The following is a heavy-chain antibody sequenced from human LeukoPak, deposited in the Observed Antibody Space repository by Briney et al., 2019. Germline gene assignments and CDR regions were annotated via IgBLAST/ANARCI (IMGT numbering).Heavy chain of an antibody. CDR1: GFTFSGYS. V-gene: IGHV3-21*01. D-gene: IGHD3-9*01. Sequence: GGSLRLSCAASGFTFSGYSMNWVRQAPGKGLEWVSSISSSSSYIYYADSVKGRFTISRHNAKNSLYLQMNSLRAEDTAVYYYAREDRVYDILTGYYYYFDYWGQGTLVTVSS. CDR2: ISSSSSYI. CDR3: AREDRVYDILTGYYYYFDY. J-gene: IGHJ4*02.